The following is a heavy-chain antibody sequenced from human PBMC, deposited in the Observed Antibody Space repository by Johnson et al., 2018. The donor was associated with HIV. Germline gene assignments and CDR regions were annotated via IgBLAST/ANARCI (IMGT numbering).Heavy chain of an antibody. CDR3: AKIPTPLLRGDALDI. CDR1: GFTFSSYA. D-gene: IGHD2/OR15-2a*01. J-gene: IGHJ3*02. CDR2: ISYDGSNK. Sequence: QVQLVESGGGVVQPGRSLRLSCAASGFTFSSYAMHWVRQAPGKGLEWVAVISYDGSNKYYADSVKGRFTISRDNSKNTLYLQMNSLRTEETAVYYCAKIPTPLLRGDALDIWGQGTLVTVSS. V-gene: IGHV3-30-3*02.